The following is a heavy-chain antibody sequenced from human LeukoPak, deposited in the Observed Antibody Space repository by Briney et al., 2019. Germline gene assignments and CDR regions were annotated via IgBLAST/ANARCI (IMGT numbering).Heavy chain of an antibody. J-gene: IGHJ6*02. CDR1: GGSISSGGYS. V-gene: IGHV4-30-2*01. CDR3: ARAGINYYYGMDV. D-gene: IGHD3-3*02. Sequence: KPSETLSLTCAVSGGSISSGGYSWSWIRQPPGKGLEWIGYIYHSGSTYYNPSLKSRVTISVGRSKNQFSLKLSSVTAADTAVYYCARAGINYYYGMDVWGQGTTVTVSS. CDR2: IYHSGST.